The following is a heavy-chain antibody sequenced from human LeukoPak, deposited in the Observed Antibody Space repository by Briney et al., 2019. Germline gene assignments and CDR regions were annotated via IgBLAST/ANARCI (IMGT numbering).Heavy chain of an antibody. CDR1: GDSVSTNSAA. Sequence: SQTLSLTCAISGDSVSTNSAAWNWIRQSPSRGLEWLGRTYHRSKWYNDYAVSVKSRITINPDTSKNQSSLQLNSVTPEDTAVYYCARDRGRVVGPTGGDYFDYWGQGTLVTVSS. V-gene: IGHV6-1*01. CDR3: ARDRGRVVGPTGGDYFDY. CDR2: TYHRSKWYN. D-gene: IGHD1-26*01. J-gene: IGHJ4*02.